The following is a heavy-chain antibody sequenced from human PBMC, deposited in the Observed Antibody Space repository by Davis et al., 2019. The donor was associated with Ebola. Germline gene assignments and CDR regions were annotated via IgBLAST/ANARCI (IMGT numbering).Heavy chain of an antibody. CDR2: ISAYNGNT. D-gene: IGHD3-22*01. CDR3: ASGLDSSGYFDYYYYYGMDV. CDR1: GGTFTSYG. V-gene: IGHV1-18*01. Sequence: ASVKVSCKASGGTFTSYGISWVRQAPGQGLEWMGWISAYNGNTNYAQKLQGRVTMTTDTSTSTAYMELRSLRSDDTAVYYCASGLDSSGYFDYYYYYGMDVWGQGTTVTVSS. J-gene: IGHJ6*02.